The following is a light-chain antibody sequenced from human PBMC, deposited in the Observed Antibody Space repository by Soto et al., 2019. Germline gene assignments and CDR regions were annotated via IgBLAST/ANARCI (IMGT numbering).Light chain of an antibody. CDR2: GAS. V-gene: IGKV3-20*01. CDR1: QSVAGD. CDR3: QQYGSSPIT. Sequence: ETVFTQSPGTLSLSPGERVTLSCRASQSVAGDLAWYQQKPGQAPRLLIYGASTRATGIPARFSGSGSGTEFTLTISSLQSEDFAVYYCQQYGSSPITFGQGTRLEIK. J-gene: IGKJ5*01.